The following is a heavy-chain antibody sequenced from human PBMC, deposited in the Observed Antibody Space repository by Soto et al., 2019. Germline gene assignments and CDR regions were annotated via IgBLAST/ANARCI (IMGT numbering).Heavy chain of an antibody. V-gene: IGHV4-4*02. D-gene: IGHD2-15*01. CDR3: VVVVVAATRGNWFDP. CDR2: IYHSGST. J-gene: IGHJ5*02. CDR1: GGSISSSNW. Sequence: QVQLQESGPGLVKPSGTLSLTCAVSGGSISSSNWWSWVRQPPGKGREWIGEIYHSGSTNYNPSLKSRVTISVDKSKNQFSLKLSSVTAADTAVYYCVVVVVAATRGNWFDPWGQGTLVTVSS.